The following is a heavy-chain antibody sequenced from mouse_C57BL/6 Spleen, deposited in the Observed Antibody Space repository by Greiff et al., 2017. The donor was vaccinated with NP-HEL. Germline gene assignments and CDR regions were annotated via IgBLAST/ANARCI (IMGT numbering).Heavy chain of an antibody. V-gene: IGHV1-52*01. CDR2: IDPSDSET. J-gene: IGHJ4*01. CDR3: ARSYRSHYYAMDY. CDR1: GYTFTSYW. Sequence: QVQLQQPGAELVRPGSSVKLSCKASGYTFTSYWMHWVKQRPIQGLEWIGNIDPSDSETHYNQKFKDKATLTVDKSSSTAYMQLSSLTSEDSAVYYCARSYRSHYYAMDYGGQGTSVTVSS. D-gene: IGHD2-14*01.